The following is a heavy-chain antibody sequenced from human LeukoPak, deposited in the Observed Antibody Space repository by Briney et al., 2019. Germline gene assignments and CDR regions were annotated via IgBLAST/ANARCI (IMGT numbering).Heavy chain of an antibody. J-gene: IGHJ4*02. CDR3: ARIGAGSSRDY. Sequence: KAGGSLRLSCAASGFTFSYFAMTWVRQAPGEGLEWVSSIVGSSSTYYADSLKGRFTISRDNAKNSLYLQMNSLRAEDTAVYYCARIGAGSSRDYWGQGTLVTVSS. V-gene: IGHV3-69-1*01. CDR1: GFTFSYFA. D-gene: IGHD6-13*01. CDR2: IVGSSST.